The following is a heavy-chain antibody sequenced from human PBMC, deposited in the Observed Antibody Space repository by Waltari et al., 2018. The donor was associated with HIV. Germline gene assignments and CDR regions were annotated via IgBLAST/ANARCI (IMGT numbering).Heavy chain of an antibody. J-gene: IGHJ5*02. D-gene: IGHD3-10*01. CDR3: ARDNGSGYAEMFDP. V-gene: IGHV1-69*01. CDR2: FIPVFGTP. CDR1: GGPFSSYG. Sequence: QVQLVQSGAEVKKPGSSVMVACKASGGPFSSYGISWVRQAPGQGLEWMGGFIPVFGTPNYAQKFQGRVTITADESRSTVYMELSSLRSEDTAVYYCARDNGSGYAEMFDPWGQGTLVTVSS.